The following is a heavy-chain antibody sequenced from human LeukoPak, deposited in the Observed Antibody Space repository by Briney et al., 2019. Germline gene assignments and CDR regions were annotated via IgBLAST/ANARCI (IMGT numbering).Heavy chain of an antibody. CDR3: ALHYDILTGYYSYFDY. J-gene: IGHJ4*02. V-gene: IGHV1-2*02. D-gene: IGHD3-9*01. Sequence: ASVKVSCQASGYTFTGYYMHWVRQAPGQGLEWMGWINPNSGGTNYAQKFQGRVTMTRDTSISTAYMELSRLRSDDTAVYYCALHYDILTGYYSYFDYWGQGTLVTVSS. CDR2: INPNSGGT. CDR1: GYTFTGYY.